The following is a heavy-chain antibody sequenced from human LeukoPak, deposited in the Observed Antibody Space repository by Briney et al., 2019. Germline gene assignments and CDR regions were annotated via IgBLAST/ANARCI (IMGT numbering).Heavy chain of an antibody. CDR2: INPSGGST. CDR1: GYTFTSYY. CDR3: ARDHLDIVVVPAASAIDYYYYYMDV. V-gene: IGHV1-46*03. J-gene: IGHJ6*03. D-gene: IGHD2-2*03. Sequence: ASVKVSCKASGYTFTSYYMHWVRQAPGQGLEWMGIINPSGGSTSYAQKFQGRVTMTRDTSTSTVYMELSSLRSEDTAVYYCARDHLDIVVVPAASAIDYYYYYMDVWGKGTTVTVSS.